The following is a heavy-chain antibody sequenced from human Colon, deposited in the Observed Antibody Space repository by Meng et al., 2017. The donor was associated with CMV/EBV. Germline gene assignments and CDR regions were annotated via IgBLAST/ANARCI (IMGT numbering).Heavy chain of an antibody. CDR2: INPNNGGT. CDR3: ARGPPSNWNFHLDN. Sequence: KSSAYSFTDYYCHWVRQAPGQGLEWMGWINPNNGGTNYAQKFQVRVTMTTDTSISTAFLDVTSLRSDDTAVYYCARGPPSNWNFHLDNWGQGTLVTVSS. V-gene: IGHV1-2*02. D-gene: IGHD1-7*01. J-gene: IGHJ4*02. CDR1: AYSFTDYY.